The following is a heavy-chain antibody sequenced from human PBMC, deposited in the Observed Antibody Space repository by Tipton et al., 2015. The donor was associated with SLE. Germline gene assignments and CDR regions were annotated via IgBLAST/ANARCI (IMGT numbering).Heavy chain of an antibody. CDR1: GGSINSYY. V-gene: IGHV4-59*04. CDR3: AKGRQKNFADHAY. J-gene: IGHJ4*02. D-gene: IGHD1-14*01. CDR2: VYYSGRT. Sequence: TLSLTCTVSGGSINSYYWGWIRQPPGKGLEWIGNVYYSGRTYYNPSLKSRVTISLDTSKSQFSLELSTVTAADTAVYYCAKGRQKNFADHAYWGQGTLVTVSS.